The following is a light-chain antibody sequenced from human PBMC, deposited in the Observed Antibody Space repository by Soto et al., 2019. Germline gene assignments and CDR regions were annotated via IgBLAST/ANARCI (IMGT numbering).Light chain of an antibody. V-gene: IGKV3-20*01. CDR1: RSIDSNY. CDR3: QQYGSSLWT. Sequence: EIVLTQSPDTLSLSPGERATLSCRASRSIDSNYLTWHQQKPGQAPRLLIYGTSNRATGIPDRFSGSGSGTDVTVTISRGEPEDFAVYYCQQYGSSLWTFGHGTKVEV. J-gene: IGKJ1*01. CDR2: GTS.